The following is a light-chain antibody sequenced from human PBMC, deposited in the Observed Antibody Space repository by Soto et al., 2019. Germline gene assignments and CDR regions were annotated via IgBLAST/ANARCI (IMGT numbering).Light chain of an antibody. V-gene: IGKV3-20*01. CDR3: LQYGTFPRT. Sequence: EIVLTQSPATLSLSPGERATLSCRASQSVSSNLAWYQQKPGQAPRLLIHGASTRATGIPARFSGSGSGTDFTLTISRLEPEDFAVYYCLQYGTFPRTFGQGTKVDI. CDR2: GAS. CDR1: QSVSSN. J-gene: IGKJ1*01.